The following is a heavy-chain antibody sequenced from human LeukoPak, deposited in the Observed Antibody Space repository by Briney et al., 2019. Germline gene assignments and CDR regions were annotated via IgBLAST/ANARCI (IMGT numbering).Heavy chain of an antibody. D-gene: IGHD6-13*01. Sequence: PSETLSLTCTVSGGSISSYYWSWIRQPAGKGLEWIGRIYTSGSTNYNPSLKSRVTMSVDTSKNQFSLKLSSVTAADTAVYYCARCCSSWPIGPLDYWGQGTLVTVSS. CDR2: IYTSGST. V-gene: IGHV4-4*07. J-gene: IGHJ4*02. CDR3: ARCCSSWPIGPLDY. CDR1: GGSISSYY.